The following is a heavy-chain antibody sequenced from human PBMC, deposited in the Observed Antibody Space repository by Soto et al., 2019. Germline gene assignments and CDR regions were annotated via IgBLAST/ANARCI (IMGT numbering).Heavy chain of an antibody. CDR1: RYIFTDYY. CDR3: ASVASMHNDFWRGFHF. CDR2: INPESGDT. Sequence: GASVKVSCKASRYIFTDYYVHWLRQAPGQGLEWVGWINPESGDTKFAQKFQDRLALTRDTSISTAYMDLSRLRSDDTAVYYCASVASMHNDFWRGFHFWGQGSRVTVSS. J-gene: IGHJ4*02. D-gene: IGHD3-3*01. V-gene: IGHV1-2*02.